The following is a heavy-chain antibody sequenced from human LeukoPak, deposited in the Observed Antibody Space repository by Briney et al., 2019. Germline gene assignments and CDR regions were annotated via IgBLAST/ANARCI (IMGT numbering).Heavy chain of an antibody. J-gene: IGHJ3*02. CDR3: ARHLDYGDHQGAFDI. D-gene: IGHD4-17*01. CDR2: IYTSGST. CDR1: GGSISSGSYC. Sequence: PSDTLSLTCTVAGGSISSGSYCWSWIRQPAGKGLEWIGRIYTSGSTNYNPSLKSRVTISVDTSKNQFSLKLSSVTAADTAVYYCARHLDYGDHQGAFDIWGQGTMVTVSS. V-gene: IGHV4-61*02.